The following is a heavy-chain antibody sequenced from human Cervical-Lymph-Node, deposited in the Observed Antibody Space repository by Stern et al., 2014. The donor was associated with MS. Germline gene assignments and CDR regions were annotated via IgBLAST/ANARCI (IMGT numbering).Heavy chain of an antibody. J-gene: IGHJ3*02. CDR2: IYTSGST. Sequence: QLQLQESGPGLVKPSQTLSLTCSVPGGSIRSGSYYWSWIRQPAGKRLEWIGRIYTSGSTVYNPSLQSRVTISLDKSKDQFSLKLRSVTAADTAVYYCARGQLSVGVNYEDAFDIWGQGTLVTVSS. D-gene: IGHD3-16*01. CDR3: ARGQLSVGVNYEDAFDI. CDR1: GGSIRSGSYY. V-gene: IGHV4-61*02.